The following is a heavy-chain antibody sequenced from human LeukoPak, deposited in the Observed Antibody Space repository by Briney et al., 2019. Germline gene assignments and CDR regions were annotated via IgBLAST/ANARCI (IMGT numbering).Heavy chain of an antibody. D-gene: IGHD6-13*01. V-gene: IGHV3-21*01. J-gene: IGHJ4*02. Sequence: PGGSLRLSCAASGFTFSSYSMNWVRQAPGKGLEWVSSISSSSSYIYYADSVKGRFTISRDNAKNSLYLQMNSLRAEDTAVYYCARARKYSSSWYAGDYWGQGTLVTVSS. CDR2: ISSSSSYI. CDR1: GFTFSSYS. CDR3: ARARKYSSSWYAGDY.